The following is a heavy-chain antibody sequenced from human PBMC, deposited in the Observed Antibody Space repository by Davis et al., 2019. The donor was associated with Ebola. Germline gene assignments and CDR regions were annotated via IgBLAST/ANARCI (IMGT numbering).Heavy chain of an antibody. D-gene: IGHD1-26*01. J-gene: IGHJ6*02. V-gene: IGHV4-39*07. CDR2: INHSGST. CDR3: ARTWELPYYYYGMDV. CDR1: GGSISSSSYY. Sequence: MPSETLSLTCTVSGGSISSSSYYWSWIRQPPGKGLEWIGEINHSGSTNYNPSLKSRVTISVDTSKNQFSLKLSSVTAADTAVYYCARTWELPYYYYGMDVWGQGTTVTVSS.